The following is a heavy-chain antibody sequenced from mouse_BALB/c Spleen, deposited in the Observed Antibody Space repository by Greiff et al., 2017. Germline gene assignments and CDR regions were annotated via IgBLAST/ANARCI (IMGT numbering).Heavy chain of an antibody. Sequence: VMLVESGPGLVAPSQSLSITCTVSGFSLTSYGVHWVRQPPGKGLEWLGVIWAGGSTNYNSALMSRLSISKDNSKSQVFLKMNSLQTDDTAMYYCARDGYYGLYYAMDYWGQGTSVTVSS. CDR2: IWAGGST. CDR3: ARDGYYGLYYAMDY. J-gene: IGHJ4*01. CDR1: GFSLTSYG. V-gene: IGHV2-9*02. D-gene: IGHD1-1*02.